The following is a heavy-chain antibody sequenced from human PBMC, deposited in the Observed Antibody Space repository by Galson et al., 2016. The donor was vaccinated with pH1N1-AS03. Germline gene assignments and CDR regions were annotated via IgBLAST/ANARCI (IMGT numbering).Heavy chain of an antibody. V-gene: IGHV1-69-2*01. Sequence: VKVSCKVSGYTFGDYYVHWVQQAPGKGLEWMGLIDPEDGKTIYAEKFQARVTITADTSTDTAYMELSSLRSEDTAVYYCVRVIAAHQAGEFWGQGTLVTVSS. CDR1: GYTFGDYY. J-gene: IGHJ4*02. CDR3: VRVIAAHQAGEF. D-gene: IGHD2-21*01. CDR2: IDPEDGKT.